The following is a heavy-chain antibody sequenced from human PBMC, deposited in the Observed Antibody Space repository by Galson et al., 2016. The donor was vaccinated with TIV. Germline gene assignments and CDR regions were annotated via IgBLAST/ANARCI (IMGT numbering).Heavy chain of an antibody. J-gene: IGHJ6*02. D-gene: IGHD3-10*02. CDR1: GFSLTTSGVG. CDR2: IYWDDDE. CDR3: AHLPKMFYSGMAV. Sequence: PALVKPTQTLTLTCTFSGFSLTTSGVGVGWIRQPPGKALEWPAHIYWDDDERYNPSLKSRLTITKDTSKKQVVLTLTNMDPVDTATYYCAHLPKMFYSGMAVWGRGTTVTVSS. V-gene: IGHV2-5*02.